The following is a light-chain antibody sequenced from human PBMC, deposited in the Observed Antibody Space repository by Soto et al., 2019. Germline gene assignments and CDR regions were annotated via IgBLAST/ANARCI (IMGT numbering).Light chain of an antibody. CDR2: GAS. V-gene: IGKV3-15*01. CDR3: QQYNNWPQT. Sequence: EVVMSLSPATLSVYPGERATLSCRASQSVSSNLAWYQQKPGQAPRLLIYGASTRATGIPARFSGSGSGTEFTLTISSLQSEDFAVYYCQQYNNWPQTFGQRRRL. J-gene: IGKJ5*01. CDR1: QSVSSN.